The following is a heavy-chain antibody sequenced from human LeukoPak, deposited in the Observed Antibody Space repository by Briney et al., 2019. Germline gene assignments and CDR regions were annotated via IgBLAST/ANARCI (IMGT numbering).Heavy chain of an antibody. CDR1: GFPFSSYG. CDR2: ISHDGANK. Sequence: GGSLRLSCAASGFPFSSYGMHWVRQAPGKGLEWVAVISHDGANKYYADSVKGRFTISRDNAKNALYLHMNTLRADDTAIYYCVRGTIGWKGSDYWGQGTLVTVSS. CDR3: VRGTIGWKGSDY. J-gene: IGHJ4*02. V-gene: IGHV3-30*03. D-gene: IGHD6-19*01.